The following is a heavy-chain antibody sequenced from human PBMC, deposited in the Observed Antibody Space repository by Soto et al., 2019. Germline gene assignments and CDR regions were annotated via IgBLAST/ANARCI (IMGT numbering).Heavy chain of an antibody. CDR1: GFTFSSYG. CDR3: AKCSQGMVAAAFDY. J-gene: IGHJ4*02. CDR2: ISYDGSNK. D-gene: IGHD2-15*01. Sequence: QVQLVESGGGVVQPGRSLRLSCAASGFTFSSYGMHWVRQAPGKGLEWVAVISYDGSNKYYADSVKGRFTISRDNSKNTLYLQMNSLRAEDTAVYYCAKCSQGMVAAAFDYWGQGTLVTVSS. V-gene: IGHV3-30*18.